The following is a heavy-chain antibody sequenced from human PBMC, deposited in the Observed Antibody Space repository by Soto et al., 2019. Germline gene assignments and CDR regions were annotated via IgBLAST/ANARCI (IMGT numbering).Heavy chain of an antibody. CDR1: GGTFSSYA. V-gene: IGHV1-69*12. D-gene: IGHD4-17*01. J-gene: IGHJ6*02. CDR3: ARDPDYGGNSLGYYYGMDV. Sequence: QVQLVQSGAEVKKPGSSVKVSCKASGGTFSSYAISWVRQAPGQGLEWMGGIIPIFGTANYAQKFQGRVTITADESTSTAYMELSSLRSEDTAVYYCARDPDYGGNSLGYYYGMDVWGQGTTVTVSS. CDR2: IIPIFGTA.